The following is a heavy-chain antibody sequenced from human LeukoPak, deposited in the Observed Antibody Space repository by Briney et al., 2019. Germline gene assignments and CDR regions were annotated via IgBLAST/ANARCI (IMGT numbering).Heavy chain of an antibody. Sequence: SETLSLTCTVSGGSIRSSYDYWGWIRQPPGKGLEWIGSIYDSGSTYYNPSLKSRVTISVDTSKNQFSLKLSSVTAADTAVYYCARDAIYWGQGTLVTVSS. CDR1: GGSIRSSYDY. CDR2: IYDSGST. J-gene: IGHJ4*02. CDR3: ARDAIY. V-gene: IGHV4-39*07.